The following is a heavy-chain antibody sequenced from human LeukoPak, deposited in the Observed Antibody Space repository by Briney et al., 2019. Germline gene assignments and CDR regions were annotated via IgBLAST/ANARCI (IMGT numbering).Heavy chain of an antibody. V-gene: IGHV3-66*01. D-gene: IGHD5-12*01. CDR2: IYSGGST. J-gene: IGHJ6*03. CDR3: ARDYVDIVATITADYYYYMDV. Sequence: GGSLRLSCAASGFTVSSNYMSWVRQAPGKGLEWVSVIYSGGSTYYADSVKGRFTISRDNSKNTLYLQMNSLRAEDTAVYYCARDYVDIVATITADYYYYMDVWGKGTTVTVSS. CDR1: GFTVSSNY.